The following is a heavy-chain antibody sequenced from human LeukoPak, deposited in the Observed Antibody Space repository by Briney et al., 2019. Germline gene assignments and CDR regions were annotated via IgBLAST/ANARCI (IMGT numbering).Heavy chain of an antibody. Sequence: ASVKVSCKASGYTFTTYGISWLRQAPGQGLEWMGWISTNDGYTNYAQKFQGRVTMTTDTSTSTAYMELRSLKSDETAVYSCARDQHMTGFDYWGQGTLVTVSS. CDR1: GYTFTTYG. V-gene: IGHV1-18*01. CDR2: ISTNDGYT. D-gene: IGHD3-9*01. J-gene: IGHJ4*02. CDR3: ARDQHMTGFDY.